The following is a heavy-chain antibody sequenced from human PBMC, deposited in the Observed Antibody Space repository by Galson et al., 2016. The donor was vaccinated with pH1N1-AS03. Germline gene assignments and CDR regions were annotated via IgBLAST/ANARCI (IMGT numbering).Heavy chain of an antibody. D-gene: IGHD6-19*01. CDR2: VSGSGVKT. Sequence: SLRLSCAASGFTFSSFSISWVRQAPGKGLEWVSAVSGSGVKTYFADSVKGRFTISRDNSKNTLYLQMNSLRAEDTAIYYCAKVKPHYYSSDWLRTYYYYAMDVWGQGTTVT. CDR1: GFTFSSFS. CDR3: AKVKPHYYSSDWLRTYYYYAMDV. V-gene: IGHV3-23*01. J-gene: IGHJ6*02.